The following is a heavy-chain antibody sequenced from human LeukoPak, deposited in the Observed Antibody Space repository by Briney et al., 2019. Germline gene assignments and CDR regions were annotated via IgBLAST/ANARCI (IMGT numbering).Heavy chain of an antibody. CDR2: ISGSGGST. V-gene: IGHV3-23*01. CDR3: AKSDRFYYDSSGYFLRYYYYGMDV. D-gene: IGHD3-22*01. Sequence: GGSLRLSCAASGFTFSSYAMSWVRQAPGKGLEWVSAISGSGGSTYYADSVKGRSTISRDNSKNTLYLQMNSLRAEDTAVYYCAKSDRFYYDSSGYFLRYYYYGMDVWGQGTTVTVSS. CDR1: GFTFSSYA. J-gene: IGHJ6*02.